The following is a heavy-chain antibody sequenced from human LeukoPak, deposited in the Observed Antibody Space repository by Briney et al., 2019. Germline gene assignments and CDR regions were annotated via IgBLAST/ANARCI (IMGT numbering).Heavy chain of an antibody. CDR2: ISAYNGNT. CDR1: GYTFTSYG. CDR3: AREDIVVVPAAIGGMDV. D-gene: IGHD2-2*02. V-gene: IGHV1-18*01. Sequence: ASVKVSCKASGYTFTSYGISWARQAPGQGLEWMGWISAYNGNTNYAQKLQGRVTMTTDTSTSTAYMELRSLRSDDTAVYYCAREDIVVVPAAIGGMDVWGQGTTVTVSS. J-gene: IGHJ6*02.